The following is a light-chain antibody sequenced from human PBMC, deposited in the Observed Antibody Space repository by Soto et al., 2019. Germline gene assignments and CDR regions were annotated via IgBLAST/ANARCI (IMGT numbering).Light chain of an antibody. Sequence: QSVLTQPHSVSGSPGQSVTISCPGTNSDVGRYNSVSWYQQLPGKAPKIIISAVRQRPSGVPDRFSGSKSGNTASLTISGLQADDEADYFCFSYTANDNWVFGGGTKVTVL. CDR3: FSYTANDNWV. CDR1: NSDVGRYNS. V-gene: IGLV2-11*01. J-gene: IGLJ3*02. CDR2: AVR.